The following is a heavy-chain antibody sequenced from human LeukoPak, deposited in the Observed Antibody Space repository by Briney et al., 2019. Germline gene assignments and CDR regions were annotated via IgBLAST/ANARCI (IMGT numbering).Heavy chain of an antibody. V-gene: IGHV6-1*01. D-gene: IGHD2-2*01. J-gene: IGHJ5*02. CDR1: GDSFSSNSVT. CDR2: TYYRSTWYN. CDR3: ARRLTQYDCFDP. Sequence: SQTLSLTCAISGDSFSSNSVTWNWIRQSPSRGLEWLGRTYYRSTWYNDYAVSVRGRITVNPDTSKNQFPLHLNSVTPKDTAVYYCARRLTQYDCFDPWGQGILVTVSS.